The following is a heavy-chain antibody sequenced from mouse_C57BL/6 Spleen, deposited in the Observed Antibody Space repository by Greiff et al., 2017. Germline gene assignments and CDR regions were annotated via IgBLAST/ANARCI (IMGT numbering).Heavy chain of an antibody. D-gene: IGHD2-5*01. J-gene: IGHJ4*01. Sequence: VQLQQSGPELVKPGASVKISCKASGYTFTDYYMNWVKQSHGKSLEWIGDINPNNGGTSYNQKFKGKATLTVDKSSSTAYMELRSLTSEDSAVDYCAPYSNYVDYYAMDYWGQGTSVTVSS. CDR2: INPNNGGT. CDR3: APYSNYVDYYAMDY. V-gene: IGHV1-26*01. CDR1: GYTFTDYY.